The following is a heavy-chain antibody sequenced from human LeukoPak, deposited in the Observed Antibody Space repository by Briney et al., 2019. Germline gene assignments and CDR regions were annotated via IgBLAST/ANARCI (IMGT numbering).Heavy chain of an antibody. CDR2: IYYSGST. D-gene: IGHD1-26*01. CDR3: ARDLWGAGGY. CDR1: DYSISSGYH. Sequence: PSETLSLTCAVADYSISSGYHWARIRQPPGKGLGWIGYIYYSGSTNYNPSLKSRVTISVDTSKNQFSLKLSSVTAADTAVYYCARDLWGAGGYWGQGTLVTVSS. J-gene: IGHJ4*02. V-gene: IGHV4-61*01.